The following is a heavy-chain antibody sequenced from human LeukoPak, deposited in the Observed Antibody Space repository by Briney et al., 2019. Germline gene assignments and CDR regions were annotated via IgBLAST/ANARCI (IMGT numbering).Heavy chain of an antibody. CDR3: ARVGSRIVGATKILDY. Sequence: ASVKVSCKASGYTFTGYYMHWVRQAPGQGPEWMGWINPNSGGTNYAQKFQGRVTMTRDTSISTAYMELSRLRSDDTAVYYCARVGSRIVGATKILDYWGQGTLVTVSS. V-gene: IGHV1-2*02. CDR1: GYTFTGYY. D-gene: IGHD1-26*01. J-gene: IGHJ4*02. CDR2: INPNSGGT.